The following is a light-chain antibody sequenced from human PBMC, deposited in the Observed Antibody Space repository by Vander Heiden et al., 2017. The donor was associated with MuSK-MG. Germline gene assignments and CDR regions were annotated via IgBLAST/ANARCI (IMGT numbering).Light chain of an antibody. CDR1: QGISNY. V-gene: IGKV1-27*01. Sequence: DLQLTQSPPTLSASVGDRVTIPCRASQGISNYLAWYQQKPGKVPNLLFYAASTLQSVVPSRFSGRGSGTEFTLTISSLQPEDVATYYCQKYNSAPSTFGPGTKVDIK. CDR3: QKYNSAPST. CDR2: AAS. J-gene: IGKJ3*01.